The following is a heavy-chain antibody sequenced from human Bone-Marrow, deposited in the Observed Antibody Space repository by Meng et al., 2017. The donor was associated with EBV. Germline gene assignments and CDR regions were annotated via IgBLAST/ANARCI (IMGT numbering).Heavy chain of an antibody. CDR1: GFTFSGYG. V-gene: IGHV3-30*03. CDR3: ARDLSGRFDP. D-gene: IGHD1-14*01. Sequence: QVQCGESGGGVVQPGRSLRLSCAASGFTFSGYGMFWVRQAPGKGPEWVAIIPSHGGNIYYADSVKGRFTISRDDSKNTLYLQMNSLRGEDTGVYYCARDLSGRFDPWGQGTLVTVSS. J-gene: IGHJ5*02. CDR2: IPSHGGNI.